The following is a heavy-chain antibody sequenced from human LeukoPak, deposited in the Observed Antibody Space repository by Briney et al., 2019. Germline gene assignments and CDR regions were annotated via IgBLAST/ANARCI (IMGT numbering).Heavy chain of an antibody. Sequence: GGSLRLSCAAPGITFSNYWMHWVRQAPGKGLVWVSRISSDGSSTNYADSVKGRFTISRDSAKNTLYLQMNSLRAEDTAVYYCAKGGGKVQDYWGQGTLVTVSS. J-gene: IGHJ4*02. CDR3: AKGGGKVQDY. V-gene: IGHV3-74*01. CDR2: ISSDGSST. D-gene: IGHD4-23*01. CDR1: GITFSNYW.